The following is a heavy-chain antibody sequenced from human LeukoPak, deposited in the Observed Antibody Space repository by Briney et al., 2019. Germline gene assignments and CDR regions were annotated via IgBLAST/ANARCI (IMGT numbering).Heavy chain of an antibody. J-gene: IGHJ4*02. D-gene: IGHD2-2*01. CDR2: INHSGNT. V-gene: IGHV4-34*01. CDR1: SGSLSGFS. CDR3: ARVPGRPADVFDH. Sequence: SETLSLTCAVYSGSLSGFSCNWIRQPPGKGLEWIGEINHSGNTNYNPSLKSRLTISADTSKNQFSLKLSSVTAADTAFYYCARVPGRPADVFDHWGQGTLVTVSS.